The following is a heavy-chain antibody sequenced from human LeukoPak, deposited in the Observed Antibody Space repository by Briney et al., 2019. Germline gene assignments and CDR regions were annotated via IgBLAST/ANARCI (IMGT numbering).Heavy chain of an antibody. CDR2: IYSGGST. J-gene: IGHJ3*02. CDR1: GLTVSSNY. V-gene: IGHV3-53*01. CDR3: ARDSSSWYSDAFDI. Sequence: GGSLRLSCAASGLTVSSNYMSWVRQAPGKGLEWVSVIYSGGSTYYADSVKGRFTISRDNSKNTLYLQMNSLRAEDTAVYYCARDSSSWYSDAFDIWGQGTMVTVSS. D-gene: IGHD6-13*01.